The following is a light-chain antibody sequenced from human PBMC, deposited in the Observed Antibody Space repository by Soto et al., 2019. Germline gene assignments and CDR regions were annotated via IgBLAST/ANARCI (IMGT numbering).Light chain of an antibody. J-gene: IGLJ7*01. Sequence: QSALTQPRSVFGSPGQSVTVSCTGTSSDVGGYNYVSWYQRHPGKAPKLMIYDVSKRPSGVPDRFSGSKSGNTASLTISGLQAEDEADYYCCSYAGYYTWVFGGGTQLTVL. V-gene: IGLV2-11*01. CDR2: DVS. CDR1: SSDVGGYNY. CDR3: CSYAGYYTWV.